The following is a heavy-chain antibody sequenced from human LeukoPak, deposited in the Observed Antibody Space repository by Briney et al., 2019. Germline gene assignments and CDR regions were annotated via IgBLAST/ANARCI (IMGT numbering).Heavy chain of an antibody. CDR3: ARRIPYYYGSGRPYNWFDP. Sequence: KFSETLSLTCAVYGGSFSGYYWSWIRQPPGEGLEWIGEINHSGSTNYNPSLKSRVTISVDTSKNQFSLKLSSVTAADTAVYYCARRIPYYYGSGRPYNWFDPWGQGTLVTVSS. V-gene: IGHV4-34*01. CDR1: GGSFSGYY. J-gene: IGHJ5*02. D-gene: IGHD3-10*01. CDR2: INHSGST.